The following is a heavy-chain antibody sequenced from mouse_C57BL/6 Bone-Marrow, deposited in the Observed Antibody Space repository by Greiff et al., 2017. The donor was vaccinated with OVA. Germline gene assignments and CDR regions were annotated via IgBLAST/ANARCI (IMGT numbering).Heavy chain of an antibody. J-gene: IGHJ3*01. Sequence: VQLQQSGPELVKPGASVKISCKASGYTFTDYYMNWVKQSHGKSLEWIGDINPNNGGTSYNQKFKGKATLTVDKSSSTAYMELRSLTSEDSAVYYCARGQLRLCPFAYWGQGTLVTVSA. D-gene: IGHD3-2*02. CDR2: INPNNGGT. CDR3: ARGQLRLCPFAY. V-gene: IGHV1-26*01. CDR1: GYTFTDYY.